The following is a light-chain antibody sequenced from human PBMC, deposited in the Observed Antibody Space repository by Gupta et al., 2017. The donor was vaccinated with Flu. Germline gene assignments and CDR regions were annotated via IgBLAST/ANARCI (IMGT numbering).Light chain of an antibody. J-gene: IGLJ3*02. CDR3: CSYAGSVNWV. CDR2: EAT. Sequence: QSALTQPASVSGSPGQSITISCTGTSSDIGSYNLASWYQQHPGKAPKFIIYEATKRPSGVSHRFSGSRSGNTASLTISGLQAEDEAEYYCCSYAGSVNWVFGGGTKLTVL. CDR1: SSDIGSYNL. V-gene: IGLV2-23*01.